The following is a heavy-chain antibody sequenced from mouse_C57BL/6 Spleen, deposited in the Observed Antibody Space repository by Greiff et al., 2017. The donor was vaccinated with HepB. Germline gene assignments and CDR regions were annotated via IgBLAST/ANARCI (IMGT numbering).Heavy chain of an antibody. CDR1: GYTFTDYY. CDR3: ASHDYDEGFAY. J-gene: IGHJ3*01. V-gene: IGHV1-26*01. CDR2: INPNNGGT. Sequence: EVQLQQSGPELVKPGASVKISCKASGYTFTDYYMNWVKQSHGKSLEWIGDINPNNGGTSYNQKFKGKATLTVDKSSSTAYMELRSLTSEDSAVYYCASHDYDEGFAYWGQGTLVTVSA. D-gene: IGHD2-4*01.